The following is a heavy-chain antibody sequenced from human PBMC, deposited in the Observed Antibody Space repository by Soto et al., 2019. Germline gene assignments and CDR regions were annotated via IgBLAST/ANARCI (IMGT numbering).Heavy chain of an antibody. CDR2: IIPILGIA. Sequence: QVQLVQSGAEVKKPGSSVKVSCRASGGTFCSYNISWVRQAPGQGLEWMGRIIPILGIANYAQKFQGRVTITADKSTSTAYMELSSLRSEDTAVYYCARDDWNDPYYYYGMDDWGQGTTVTVSS. CDR1: GGTFCSYN. V-gene: IGHV1-69*08. CDR3: ARDDWNDPYYYYGMDD. D-gene: IGHD1-1*01. J-gene: IGHJ6*02.